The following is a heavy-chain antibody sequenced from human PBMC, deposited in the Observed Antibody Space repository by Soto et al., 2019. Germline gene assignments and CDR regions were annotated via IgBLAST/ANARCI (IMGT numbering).Heavy chain of an antibody. J-gene: IGHJ4*02. CDR1: SASITTYY. CDR2: IYHTGVT. Sequence: SETLSLTCTVSSASITTYYWSWFRQPPGQGLESLGYIYHTGVTNSNPSLRGRLSISIDTAKNQFSLKLSSVTSADTAIYYCARTARVPDFWGPGILVTVSS. V-gene: IGHV4-59*01. CDR3: ARTARVPDF. D-gene: IGHD2-2*01.